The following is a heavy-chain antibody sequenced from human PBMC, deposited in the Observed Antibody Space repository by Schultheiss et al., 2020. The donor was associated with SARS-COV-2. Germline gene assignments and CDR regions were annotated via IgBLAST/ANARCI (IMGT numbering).Heavy chain of an antibody. V-gene: IGHV4-31*03. D-gene: IGHD5-18*01. CDR1: GVSISSGNNY. CDR2: IYYSGST. Sequence: SETLSLTCTVSGVSISSGNNYWSWVRQHPGKGLEWFGYIYYSGSTYYNPSLKSRVTISVDTSKNQFSLKVSSVTAADTAVYYCARGAPGYSYGYVDYWGQGTLVTVSS. J-gene: IGHJ4*02. CDR3: ARGAPGYSYGYVDY.